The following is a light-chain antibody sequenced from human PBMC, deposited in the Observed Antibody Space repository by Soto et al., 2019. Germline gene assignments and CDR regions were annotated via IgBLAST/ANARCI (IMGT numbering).Light chain of an antibody. Sequence: EIVMTQSPATLSVSPGERATLSCRASQSVSSNLAWYQQNPGQAPRLLIYGASTTATGIPARFSGSGSGTEFTLTISSLQSEDFAVYSCQQYNNWPPTFGQGTKVDIK. CDR2: GAS. J-gene: IGKJ1*01. CDR1: QSVSSN. V-gene: IGKV3-15*01. CDR3: QQYNNWPPT.